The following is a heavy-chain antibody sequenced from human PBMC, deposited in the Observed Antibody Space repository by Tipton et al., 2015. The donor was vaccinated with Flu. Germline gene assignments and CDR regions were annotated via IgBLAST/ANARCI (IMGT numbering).Heavy chain of an antibody. CDR1: GYTFTGYG. D-gene: IGHD2-2*01. V-gene: IGHV1-18*01. J-gene: IGHJ4*02. CDR3: ARDMPQGIVVIPPAKRFDF. Sequence: QLVQSGAELKKPGASVKVSCEASGYTFTGYGISWVRQAPGQGLEWMGWISPYSDNRNHAQRFQGRITMTTDTSTSTAFMELTSLRSDDTAVYYCARDMPQGIVVIPPAKRFDFWGQGTLVTVSS. CDR2: ISPYSDNR.